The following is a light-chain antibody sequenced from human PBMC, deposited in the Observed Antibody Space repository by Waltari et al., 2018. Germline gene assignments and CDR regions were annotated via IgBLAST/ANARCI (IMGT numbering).Light chain of an antibody. V-gene: IGLV2-8*01. CDR3: SSYAGREDVV. CDR2: DVS. CDR1: SSDVGGYNY. J-gene: IGLJ2*01. Sequence: QSALTQPPSASGSPGQSVTISCTGPSSDVGGYNYVSWYQQHPGKAPKVMIYDVSKRPSGVPDRFSGSKSGNTASLTVSGLQPEDEADYYCSSYAGREDVVFGGGTKLTVL.